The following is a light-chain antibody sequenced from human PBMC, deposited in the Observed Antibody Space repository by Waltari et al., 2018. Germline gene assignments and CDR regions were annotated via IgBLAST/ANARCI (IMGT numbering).Light chain of an antibody. J-gene: IGKJ4*01. Sequence: EIVLTQSPVTLSLSPGERATRSCRASQSVSDYLGWYQQIPGQAPRLLIYDASNRATGIPARFSGSGSGTDFTLTISSLEPEDFAVYYCQQRSKWPLTFGGGTKVEIK. CDR1: QSVSDY. CDR3: QQRSKWPLT. CDR2: DAS. V-gene: IGKV3-11*01.